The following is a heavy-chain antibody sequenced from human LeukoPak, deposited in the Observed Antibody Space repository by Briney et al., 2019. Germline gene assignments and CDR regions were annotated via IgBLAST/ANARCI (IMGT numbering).Heavy chain of an antibody. J-gene: IGHJ4*02. D-gene: IGHD4-17*01. V-gene: IGHV4-59*06. CDR2: IYYSGST. CDR1: GVSISSYY. Sequence: SETLSLTCTVSGVSISSYYWSWIRQHPGKGLEWIGYIYYSGSTYYNPSLKSRVTISVDTSKNQFSLKLSSVTAADTAVYYCARATRDYERVFWGQGTLVTVSS. CDR3: ARATRDYERVF.